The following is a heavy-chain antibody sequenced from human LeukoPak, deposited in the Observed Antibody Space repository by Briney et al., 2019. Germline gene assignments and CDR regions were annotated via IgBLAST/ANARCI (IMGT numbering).Heavy chain of an antibody. Sequence: GGSLRLSRAASGFNFSNHWMHWVRQTPGKGLVWVSRIISDGSSTSYADSVKGRFTISRDNAKSTLYLQMNSLRAQDTAVYYCARDGSLPDYWGQGTLVTVSS. CDR1: GFNFSNHW. J-gene: IGHJ4*02. CDR3: ARDGSLPDY. CDR2: IISDGSST. V-gene: IGHV3-74*01.